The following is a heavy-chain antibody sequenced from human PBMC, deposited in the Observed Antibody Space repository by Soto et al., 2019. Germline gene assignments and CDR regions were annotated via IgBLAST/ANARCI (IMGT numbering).Heavy chain of an antibody. J-gene: IGHJ4*02. V-gene: IGHV3-30*04. Sequence: GGSLRLSCAASGFTFSSYAMHWVRQAPGKGLEWVAVISYDGSNKYYADSVKGRLTISRDNSKNTLYLQMNSLRAEDTAVYYCARDSLYCSGGSCYFDYWGQGTLVTVSS. CDR3: ARDSLYCSGGSCYFDY. D-gene: IGHD2-15*01. CDR2: ISYDGSNK. CDR1: GFTFSSYA.